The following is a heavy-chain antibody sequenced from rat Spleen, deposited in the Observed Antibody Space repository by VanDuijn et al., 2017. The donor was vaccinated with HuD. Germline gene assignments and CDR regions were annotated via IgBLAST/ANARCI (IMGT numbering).Heavy chain of an antibody. Sequence: EVQLVESGGGLVQPGRSLKLSCVASGFTFNNYWMTWIRQSPGKGLEWVASITNVAGRTHYPDSVKGRFTISRDIAKSTLYLQMDSLRSEDTATYYCVRDGGYWYFDFWGPGTMVTVSS. CDR2: ITNVAGRT. D-gene: IGHD1-11*01. J-gene: IGHJ1*01. CDR1: GFTFNNYW. V-gene: IGHV5-31*01. CDR3: VRDGGYWYFDF.